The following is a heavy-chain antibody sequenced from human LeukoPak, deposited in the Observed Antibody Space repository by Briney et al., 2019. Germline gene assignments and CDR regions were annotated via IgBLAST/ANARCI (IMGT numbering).Heavy chain of an antibody. J-gene: IGHJ4*02. Sequence: SETLPLTCIVSGGSPRSYYWSWIRHPAEKGLECIGRIYASESTDYNPSLKRRVTMSIDTSKNQFSLKLRSVSAADTAVYYCARDGGSGFPFYWGRGTLVIVSS. D-gene: IGHD3-22*01. CDR3: ARDGGSGFPFY. V-gene: IGHV4-4*07. CDR2: IYASEST. CDR1: GGSPRSYY.